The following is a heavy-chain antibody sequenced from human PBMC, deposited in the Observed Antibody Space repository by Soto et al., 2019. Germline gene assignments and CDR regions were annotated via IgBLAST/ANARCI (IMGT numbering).Heavy chain of an antibody. D-gene: IGHD3-3*01. CDR3: ARSLYYAFWGGYYTGNYYYGMDV. J-gene: IGHJ6*02. V-gene: IGHV3-11*01. CDR2: ISSSGSTI. Sequence: PGGSLRLSCAASGFTFSDYYMSWIRQAPGKGLEWVSYISSSGSTIYYADSVKGRFTISRDNAKNSLYLQMNSLRAEDTAVYYCARSLYYAFWGGYYTGNYYYGMDVWGQGTTVTVSS. CDR1: GFTFSDYY.